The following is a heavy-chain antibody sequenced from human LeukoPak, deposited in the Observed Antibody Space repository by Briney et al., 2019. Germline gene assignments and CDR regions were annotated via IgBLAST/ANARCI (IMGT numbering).Heavy chain of an antibody. J-gene: IGHJ4*02. CDR2: INHSGST. D-gene: IGHD1-1*01. CDR1: GGSFSGYY. Sequence: SETLSLTCAVYGGSFSGYYWSWIRQPPGKGLEWIGEINHSGSTNYNPSLKSRVTISLDTSKDQFSLKLNSVTAADTAVYYCARLNGDYWGQGALVTVSS. CDR3: ARLNGDY. V-gene: IGHV4-34*01.